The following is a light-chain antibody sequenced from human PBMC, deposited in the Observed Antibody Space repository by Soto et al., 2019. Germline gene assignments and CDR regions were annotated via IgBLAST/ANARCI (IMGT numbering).Light chain of an antibody. CDR1: SSNIGADYD. J-gene: IGLJ2*01. CDR3: GTWDSSLSVVV. V-gene: IGLV1-40*01. Sequence: QSVLTQPPSVSGAPGQRITISCTGSSSNIGADYDVHWYQQFPGTAPKLLIDGNVDRPSGVPDRFSGSKSGTSATLGITGLQTGDEADYYCGTWDSSLSVVVFGGGTKLTVL. CDR2: GNV.